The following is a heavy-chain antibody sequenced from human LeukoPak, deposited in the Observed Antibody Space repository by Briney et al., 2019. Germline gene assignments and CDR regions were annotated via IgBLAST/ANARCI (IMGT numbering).Heavy chain of an antibody. V-gene: IGHV3-53*01. J-gene: IGHJ6*02. CDR3: AKPRDCSGGSCYSLAIYYYYGMDV. CDR1: GFTVSSNY. D-gene: IGHD2-15*01. CDR2: IYSGGST. Sequence: GGSLRLSCAASGFTVSSNYMSWVRQAPGKGLEWVSVIYSGGSTYYADSVKGRFTISRDNPKNTLYLQMNSLRAEDAAVYYCAKPRDCSGGSCYSLAIYYYYGMDVWGQGTTVTVSS.